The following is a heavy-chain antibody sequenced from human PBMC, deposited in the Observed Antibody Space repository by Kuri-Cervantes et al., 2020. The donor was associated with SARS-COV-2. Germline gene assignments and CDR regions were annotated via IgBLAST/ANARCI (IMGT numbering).Heavy chain of an antibody. V-gene: IGHV3-23*01. CDR3: AKGELLWFGEQQSGGMDV. CDR1: GFTFSSYA. CDR2: ISGSGGST. J-gene: IGHJ6*02. Sequence: GGSLRLSCAASGFTFSSYAMSWVRQAPGKGLEWVSAISGSGGSTYYADSVKGRFTISRDNSKNTLYLQTNSLRAEDTAVYYCAKGELLWFGEQQSGGMDVWGQGTTVTVSS. D-gene: IGHD3-10*01.